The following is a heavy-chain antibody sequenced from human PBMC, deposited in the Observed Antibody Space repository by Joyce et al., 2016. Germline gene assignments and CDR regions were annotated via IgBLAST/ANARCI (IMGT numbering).Heavy chain of an antibody. CDR3: ATEGASSGPDFDR. CDR1: GLRFSQFY. D-gene: IGHD3-22*01. CDR2: SKNKPDGYIT. J-gene: IGHJ4*02. V-gene: IGHV3-72*01. Sequence: EVRLVESGGGLVQPGGSLRLSCAFSGLRFSQFYIKWVRQAPGKRLEWVGRSKNKPDGYITEYAASGKGRFTISRDDSKSSLYLQMNSLRSEDTAFYDCATEGASSGPDFDRWGQGTLVTVSS.